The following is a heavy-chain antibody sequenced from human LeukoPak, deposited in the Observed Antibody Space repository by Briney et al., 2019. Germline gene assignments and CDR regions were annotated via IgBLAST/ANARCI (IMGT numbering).Heavy chain of an antibody. D-gene: IGHD5-24*01. CDR1: GFTFDDYT. CDR3: AKDGRWLQLKGEYYFDY. CDR2: ISWDGGIT. V-gene: IGHV3-43*01. Sequence: GGSLRLSCAASGFTFDDYTMHWVRQVPGKGLEWVSLISWDGGITYYADSVKGRFTISRDNSKNSLYLQMNSLRTEDTALYYCAKDGRWLQLKGEYYFDYWGQGTLVTVSS. J-gene: IGHJ4*02.